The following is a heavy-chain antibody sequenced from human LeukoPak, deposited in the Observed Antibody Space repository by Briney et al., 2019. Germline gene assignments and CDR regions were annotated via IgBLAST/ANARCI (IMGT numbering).Heavy chain of an antibody. J-gene: IGHJ4*02. CDR3: AREGGTTGTTLPFDY. CDR2: IKQDGSEK. Sequence: GRSLRLSCAASGFTFSSYWMSWVRQAPGKGLEWVANIKQDGSEKYYVDSVKGRFTISRDNAKNSLYLQMNSLRAEDTAVYYCAREGGTTGTTLPFDYWGQGTLVTVSS. V-gene: IGHV3-7*01. D-gene: IGHD1-1*01. CDR1: GFTFSSYW.